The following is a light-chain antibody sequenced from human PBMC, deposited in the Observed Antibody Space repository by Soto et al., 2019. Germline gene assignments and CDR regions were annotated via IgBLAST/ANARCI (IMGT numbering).Light chain of an antibody. CDR2: LNSDDSH. J-gene: IGLJ2*01. V-gene: IGLV4-69*01. CDR3: QTWGTGIKGV. CDR1: SGHSSYA. Sequence: QSVLTQSPSASASLGASVKLTCTLSSGHSSYAIAWHQQQPEKGPRYLMKLNSDDSHSKGDGIPDRFSGSSSGAERYLTISSLQSEDEADYYCQTWGTGIKGVFGGGTKLTVL.